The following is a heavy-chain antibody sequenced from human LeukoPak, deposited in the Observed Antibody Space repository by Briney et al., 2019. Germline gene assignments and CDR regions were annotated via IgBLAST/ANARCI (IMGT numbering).Heavy chain of an antibody. CDR3: AREAAAAGIARHSHDAFDI. V-gene: IGHV4-39*07. CDR1: GGSISSSSYY. D-gene: IGHD6-13*01. CDR2: IYYSGST. J-gene: IGHJ3*02. Sequence: SETLSLTCTVSGGSISSSSYYWGWLRQPPGKGLEGIGSIYYSGSTNYNPSLKSRVTISVDTSSNQFSLKLSSVTAADTAVYYCAREAAAAGIARHSHDAFDIWGQGTMVTVSS.